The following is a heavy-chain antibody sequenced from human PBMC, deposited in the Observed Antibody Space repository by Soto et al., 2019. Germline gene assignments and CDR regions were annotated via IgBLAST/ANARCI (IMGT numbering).Heavy chain of an antibody. Sequence: PGGSLRLSCAASGFTFSSYAMIWVRQAPGKGLEWVSAISGSGGSTYYADSVKGRFTISRDNSKNTLYLQMNSLRAEDTAVYYCAKDLSIHQYCSGGSCYYYGMDVWGQGTTVTVSS. D-gene: IGHD2-15*01. V-gene: IGHV3-23*01. CDR1: GFTFSSYA. J-gene: IGHJ6*02. CDR2: ISGSGGST. CDR3: AKDLSIHQYCSGGSCYYYGMDV.